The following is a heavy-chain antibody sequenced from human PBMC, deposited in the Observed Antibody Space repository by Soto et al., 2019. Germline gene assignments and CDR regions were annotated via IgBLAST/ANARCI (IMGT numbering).Heavy chain of an antibody. CDR2: ISAYNGNT. CDR1: GYTFSTYG. D-gene: IGHD3-10*01. V-gene: IGHV1-18*01. J-gene: IGHJ5*02. CDR3: ARDRRKGPGSGSYTNWFDP. Sequence: ASVKVSCKASGYTFSTYGVSWVRQAPGQGLEWMGWISAYNGNTNYAQKLQGRVTMTTDTSTNTAYMELRSLRSDDTAVYYCARDRRKGPGSGSYTNWFDPWGQGTLVT.